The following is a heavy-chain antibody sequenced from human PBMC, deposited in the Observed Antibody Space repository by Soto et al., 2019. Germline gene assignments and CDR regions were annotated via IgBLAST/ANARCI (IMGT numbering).Heavy chain of an antibody. J-gene: IGHJ5*02. CDR3: ARDQLEGNWFDP. D-gene: IGHD1-1*01. Sequence: SETLSLTCTVSGGSIISGDYYWSWIRQPPGKGLEWIGYIYHSGSTYYNPSLKSRVTISVDKSKNQFSLKLTSVTAADTAVYYCARDQLEGNWFDPWGQGTLVTVSS. CDR1: GGSIISGDYY. V-gene: IGHV4-30-4*08. CDR2: IYHSGST.